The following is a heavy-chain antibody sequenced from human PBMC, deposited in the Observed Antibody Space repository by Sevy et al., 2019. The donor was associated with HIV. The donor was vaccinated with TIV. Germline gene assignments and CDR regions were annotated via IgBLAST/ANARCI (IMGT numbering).Heavy chain of an antibody. CDR2: INTKSGIP. D-gene: IGHD3-16*01. CDR1: GYTFSNNV. CDR3: TDSQLAGDDAFDI. V-gene: IGHV7-4-1*02. J-gene: IGHJ3*02. Sequence: ASVKVSGKASGYTFSNNVINWVRQAPGHGLEWLGWINTKSGIPTYAQAFTGRFVFSLDTSVSTAYLQISSLRAEDSAIYYCTDSQLAGDDAFDIWGQGTQVTVSS.